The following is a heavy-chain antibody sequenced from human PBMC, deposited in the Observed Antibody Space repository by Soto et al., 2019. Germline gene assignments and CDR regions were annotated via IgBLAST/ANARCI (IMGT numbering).Heavy chain of an antibody. V-gene: IGHV4-59*01. CDR3: ARVSGYGDYAFDI. D-gene: IGHD4-17*01. CDR1: GGSISSYY. Sequence: SETLSLTCTVSGGSISSYYWSWIRQPPGKGLEWIGYIYYSGSTNYNPSLKSRDTISVDTSKNQFSLKLSSVTAADTAVYYCARVSGYGDYAFDIWGQGTMVTVSS. CDR2: IYYSGST. J-gene: IGHJ3*02.